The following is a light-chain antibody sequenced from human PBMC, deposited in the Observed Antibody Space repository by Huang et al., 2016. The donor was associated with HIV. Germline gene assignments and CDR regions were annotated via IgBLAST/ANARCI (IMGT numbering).Light chain of an antibody. CDR2: WAS. CDR1: QSLFFSSNKRSY. Sequence: DIVMTQSPDSLTVSLGERATINCRSSQSLFFSSNKRSYLAWYQKKPGQPPQLVISWASARESGVPDRFSGSGSETHFTLTINSLQAEDVAVYYCQQYYHNPLTFGGGTKVEI. CDR3: QQYYHNPLT. V-gene: IGKV4-1*01. J-gene: IGKJ4*01.